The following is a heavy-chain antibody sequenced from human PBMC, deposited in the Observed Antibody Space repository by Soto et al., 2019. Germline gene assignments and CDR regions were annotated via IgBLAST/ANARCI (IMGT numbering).Heavy chain of an antibody. J-gene: IGHJ4*02. CDR3: AKDAIDFWSGYYTAPMFFDY. CDR2: ISGSGGST. V-gene: IGHV3-23*01. Sequence: GGSLKLSCAASGFTFSSYAMSWVRQAPGKGLEWVSAISGSGGSTYYADSVKGRFTISRDNSKNTLYLQMNSLRAEDTAVYYCAKDAIDFWSGYYTAPMFFDYWGQGTLVTVSS. CDR1: GFTFSSYA. D-gene: IGHD3-3*01.